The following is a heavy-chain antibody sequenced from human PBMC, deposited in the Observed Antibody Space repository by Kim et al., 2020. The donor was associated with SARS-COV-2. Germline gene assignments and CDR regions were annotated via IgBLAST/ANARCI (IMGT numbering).Heavy chain of an antibody. CDR2: IYYSGST. V-gene: IGHV4-39*01. CDR1: GGSISSSSYY. CDR3: ARLGPTYYYDSSGYYPSYWFDP. Sequence: SETLSLTCTVSGGSISSSSYYWGWIRQPPGKGLEWIGSIYYSGSTYYNPSLKSRVTISVDTSKNQFSLKLSSVTAADTAVYYCARLGPTYYYDSSGYYPSYWFDPWGQGTLVTVSS. D-gene: IGHD3-22*01. J-gene: IGHJ5*02.